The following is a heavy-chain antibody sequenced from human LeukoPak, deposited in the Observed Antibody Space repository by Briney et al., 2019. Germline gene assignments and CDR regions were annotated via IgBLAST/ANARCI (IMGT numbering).Heavy chain of an antibody. D-gene: IGHD3-3*01. Sequence: GGSLRLSCAASGFTFSSYWMSWVRQAPGKGLEWVANIKQDGSEKYYVDSVKGRFTISRDNAKNSLYLQMSSLRAEDTAVYYCARDPVITIFGVGRGSYYFDYWGQGTLVTVSS. CDR1: GFTFSSYW. CDR2: IKQDGSEK. V-gene: IGHV3-7*01. CDR3: ARDPVITIFGVGRGSYYFDY. J-gene: IGHJ4*02.